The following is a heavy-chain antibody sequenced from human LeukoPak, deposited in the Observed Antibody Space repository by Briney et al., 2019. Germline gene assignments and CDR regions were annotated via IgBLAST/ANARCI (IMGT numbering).Heavy chain of an antibody. V-gene: IGHV5-51*01. CDR2: IYPGDSDT. CDR1: GYSFTSYW. CDR3: ARTDCSGGSCYGMDV. Sequence: GESLKISCKGSGYSFTSYWIGWVRQMPGKGLEWMGIIYPGDSDTRYSPSFQGQVTISADKSISTAYLQWSSLKASDTAMYYCARTDCSGGSCYGMDVWGQGTTVTVSS. D-gene: IGHD2-15*01. J-gene: IGHJ6*02.